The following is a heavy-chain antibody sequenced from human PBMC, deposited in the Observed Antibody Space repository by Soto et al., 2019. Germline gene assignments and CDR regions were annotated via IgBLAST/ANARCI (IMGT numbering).Heavy chain of an antibody. J-gene: IGHJ4*02. Sequence: SETLSLTCTVSGGSVSSGSYYWSWIRQPPGKGLEWIGYIFYSGSPNYNPSLKSRVTISLDMFRNQFSLKLSSVTAADTAVYYCAGGYCTNGVCYRGTTQIDSWGQGTPVTAPQ. CDR3: AGGYCTNGVCYRGTTQIDS. CDR1: GGSVSSGSYY. D-gene: IGHD2-8*01. V-gene: IGHV4-61*01. CDR2: IFYSGSP.